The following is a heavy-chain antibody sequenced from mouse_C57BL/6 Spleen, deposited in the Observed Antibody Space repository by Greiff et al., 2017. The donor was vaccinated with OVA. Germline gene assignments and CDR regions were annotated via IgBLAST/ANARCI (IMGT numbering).Heavy chain of an antibody. J-gene: IGHJ4*01. V-gene: IGHV3-1*01. D-gene: IGHD3-1*01. Sequence: EVKLQESGPGMVKPFQSLSLTCNVTGYSITSGYDWNWIRHFSGNKLEWMGYIRYSGSTNYNPSLKTRISIPHDTSKNHFFLNLNSVTTEDTATYYCARGGTQLPYAMDYWGQGTSVTVSS. CDR3: ARGGTQLPYAMDY. CDR1: GYSITSGYD. CDR2: IRYSGST.